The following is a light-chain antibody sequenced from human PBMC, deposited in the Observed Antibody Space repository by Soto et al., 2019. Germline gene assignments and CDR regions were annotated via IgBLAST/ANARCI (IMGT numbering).Light chain of an antibody. J-gene: IGKJ3*01. CDR1: QSVGSTY. V-gene: IGKV3-20*01. Sequence: EIVMTQSPGTLSLSPGERATLSCRASQSVGSTYLAWYQQKPGQAPKLLIYCVSSRATGLPDRFSGSGSGTDFTLTISRLEPEDFAVYYCQQYGTSPLTFGPGTKVDI. CDR3: QQYGTSPLT. CDR2: CVS.